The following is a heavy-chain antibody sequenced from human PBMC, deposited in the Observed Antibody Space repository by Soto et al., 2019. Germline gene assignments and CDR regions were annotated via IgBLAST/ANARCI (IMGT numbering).Heavy chain of an antibody. CDR1: GDSVSSYY. CDR2: IYYSGST. D-gene: IGHD3-22*01. CDR3: ARQATITMIGGP. J-gene: IGHJ5*02. Sequence: SETLSLTCTVSGDSVSSYYWSWIRQPPGKGLEWIGYIYYSGSTNYNPSLKSRVTISVDTSKNQFSLKLSSVTAADTAVYYCARQATITMIGGPWGQGTLVTVSS. V-gene: IGHV4-59*02.